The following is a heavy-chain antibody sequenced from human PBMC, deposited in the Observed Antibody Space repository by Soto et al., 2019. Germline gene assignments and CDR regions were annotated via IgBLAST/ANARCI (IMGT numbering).Heavy chain of an antibody. CDR1: GFICTSYD. D-gene: IGHD2-8*02. CDR3: AKATATGGGAFDI. CDR2: ILVGGST. J-gene: IGHJ3*02. V-gene: IGHV3-23*01. Sequence: EVQMLESGGGLVQPGGSLRLSCAASGFICTSYDMSWVRQAPGKGLEWVSTILVGGSTHYDDSVKGRFTISRDRSKNTVYLQMNSRTAGDTAVYYCAKATATGGGAFDICGQGTMVTVSS.